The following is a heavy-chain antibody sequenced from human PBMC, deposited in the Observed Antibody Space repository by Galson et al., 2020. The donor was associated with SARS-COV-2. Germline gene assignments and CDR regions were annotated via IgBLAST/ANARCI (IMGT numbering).Heavy chain of an antibody. CDR3: ARVEFYYDSLTGMENRYYFDY. J-gene: IGHJ4*02. D-gene: IGHD3-9*01. V-gene: IGHV4-38-2*01. Sequence: SETLSLTCDVSGDSITRGYYWGWLRQPPEKGLEWIGSIFHSGSTYYNQSLQSRVTTSVDTSKNQFSLKLTSVTAADTAVYYCARVEFYYDSLTGMENRYYFDYWGQVIQVTVSP. CDR2: IFHSGST. CDR1: GDSITRGYY.